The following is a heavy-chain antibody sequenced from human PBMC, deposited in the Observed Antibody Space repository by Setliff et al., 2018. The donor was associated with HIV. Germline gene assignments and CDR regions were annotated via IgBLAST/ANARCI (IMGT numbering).Heavy chain of an antibody. CDR1: GGSISSRNW. V-gene: IGHV4-4*02. CDR2: IYHSGST. Sequence: PSETLSLTCTVSGGSISSRNWWSWVRQPPGKGLEWIGEIYHSGSTNYNPSLKSRVTISVDTSMDQFSLKLNSVTAAGTAVYYCAAASSWDPLLDYWGQGTLVTVSS. D-gene: IGHD6-13*01. J-gene: IGHJ4*02. CDR3: AAASSWDPLLDY.